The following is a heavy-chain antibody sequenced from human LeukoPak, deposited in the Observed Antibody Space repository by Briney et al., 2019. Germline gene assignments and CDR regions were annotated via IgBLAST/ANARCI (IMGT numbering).Heavy chain of an antibody. Sequence: SETLSLTCAVYGGSISSYYWSWIRQPPGKGLEWIGYIYYSGSTNYNPSLKSRVTISVDTSKNQFSLKLSSVTAADTAVYYCARQGLRYFDWSSAFDYWGQGTLVTVSS. CDR2: IYYSGST. CDR3: ARQGLRYFDWSSAFDY. D-gene: IGHD3-9*01. CDR1: GGSISSYY. J-gene: IGHJ4*02. V-gene: IGHV4-59*08.